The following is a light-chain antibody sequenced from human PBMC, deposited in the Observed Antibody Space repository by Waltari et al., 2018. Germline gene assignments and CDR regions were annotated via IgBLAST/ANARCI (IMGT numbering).Light chain of an antibody. CDR3: QQYGSSVLYT. CDR1: QSLTKRY. Sequence: VLTQSPGTLSLSPGERATLSCRASQSLTKRYLAWYQQKPGQAPSLLIYGASSRAAGIPDRFSGIGSGTDFTLTISRLEPEDFAVYYCQQYGSSVLYTFGQGTKLEIK. J-gene: IGKJ2*01. CDR2: GAS. V-gene: IGKV3-20*01.